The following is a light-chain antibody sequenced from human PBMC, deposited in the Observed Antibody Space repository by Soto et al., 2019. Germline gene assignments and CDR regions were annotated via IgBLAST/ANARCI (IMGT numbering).Light chain of an antibody. CDR1: SGHRSYI. Sequence: QSVLTQSSSASASLGSSVKLTCTLSSGHRSYIIAWHQQQPGKAPRYLMKLEGIGSYNKGSGVPDRFSGSSSVADRYLTMSNVQSEDEADYYCETGDSNIRVFGGGTKLTVL. J-gene: IGLJ2*01. CDR3: ETGDSNIRV. V-gene: IGLV4-60*03. CDR2: LEGIGSY.